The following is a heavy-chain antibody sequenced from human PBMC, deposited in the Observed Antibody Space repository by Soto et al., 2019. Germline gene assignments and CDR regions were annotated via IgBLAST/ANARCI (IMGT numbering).Heavy chain of an antibody. D-gene: IGHD3-16*01. CDR3: AKDEDFGPFDY. V-gene: IGHV3-30*18. CDR2: TSYDGSDK. J-gene: IGHJ4*02. CDR1: GFSFSKYA. Sequence: GGSLRLSCAASGFSFSKYAIHWVRQAPGKGLEWVAVTSYDGSDKYYADSVRGRFTLSRDNPKNTVYMQMDRLRPEDAAVYYCAKDEDFGPFDYWGQGTLVTVSS.